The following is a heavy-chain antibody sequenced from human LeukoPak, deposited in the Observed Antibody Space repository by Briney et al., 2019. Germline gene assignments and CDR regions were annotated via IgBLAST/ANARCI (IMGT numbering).Heavy chain of an antibody. D-gene: IGHD6-19*01. V-gene: IGHV4-34*01. Sequence: SETLSLTCAVYGGSSSGYYWSWIRQPPGKGLEWIGEINHSGSTNYNPSLKSRVTISVDTSKNQFSLKLSSVTAADTAVYYCARVRFRIAVDWGQGTLVTVSS. CDR2: INHSGST. J-gene: IGHJ4*02. CDR1: GGSSSGYY. CDR3: ARVRFRIAVD.